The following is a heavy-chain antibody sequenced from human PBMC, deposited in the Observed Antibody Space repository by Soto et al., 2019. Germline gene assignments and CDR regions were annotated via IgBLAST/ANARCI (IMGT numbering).Heavy chain of an antibody. Sequence: PSWCVALTSAACGGCLKDSVGTWLRKPKGKGLEWIGEINHVGGTNYNPALKSRVTMSVDTSQNQLSLRLISVTAADTAMYFCVRVRDQLPSSGLVLDPWVQGT. D-gene: IGHD2-21*01. V-gene: IGHV4-34*01. CDR1: GGCLKDSV. J-gene: IGHJ5*02. CDR2: INHVGGT. CDR3: VRVRDQLPSSGLVLDP.